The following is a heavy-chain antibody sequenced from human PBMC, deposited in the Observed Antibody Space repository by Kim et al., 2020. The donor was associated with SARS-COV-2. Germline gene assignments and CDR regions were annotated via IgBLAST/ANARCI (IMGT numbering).Heavy chain of an antibody. CDR2: ST. D-gene: IGHD4-17*01. Sequence: STTRNPALKSRVTISVDKSKNQFFLKLSSVTVADTAMYYCARGKDYGRDYWGQGTLVTVS. CDR3: ARGKDYGRDY. J-gene: IGHJ4*02. V-gene: IGHV4-34*01.